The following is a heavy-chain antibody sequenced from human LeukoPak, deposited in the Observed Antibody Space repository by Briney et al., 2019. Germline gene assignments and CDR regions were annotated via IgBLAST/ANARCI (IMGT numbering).Heavy chain of an antibody. Sequence: ASVKLSCKASGYTFTSYDINWVRQATGQGLEWMGWMNPNSGNTGYAQKFQGRVTMTRNTSISTAYMELSSLRSEDTAVYYCARASITIFGVVMTYNWFDPWGQGTLVTVSS. D-gene: IGHD3-3*01. V-gene: IGHV1-8*01. CDR2: MNPNSGNT. J-gene: IGHJ5*02. CDR1: GYTFTSYD. CDR3: ARASITIFGVVMTYNWFDP.